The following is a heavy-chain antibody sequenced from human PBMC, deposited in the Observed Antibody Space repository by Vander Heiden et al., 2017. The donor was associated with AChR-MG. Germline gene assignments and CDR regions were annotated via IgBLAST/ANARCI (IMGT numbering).Heavy chain of an antibody. CDR2: ISYDGSNK. Sequence: QVQLVESGGAVVQPGRSLSLPCAAPGFTFSSYAMDWVRQAPGKGLEWVAVISYDGSNKYYADAVKGRFTISRDNSKNTLYLQMNSLRAEDTAVYYCARGVIAARGPLDYWGQGTLVTVSS. CDR1: GFTFSSYA. CDR3: ARGVIAARGPLDY. J-gene: IGHJ4*02. V-gene: IGHV3-30-3*01. D-gene: IGHD6-6*01.